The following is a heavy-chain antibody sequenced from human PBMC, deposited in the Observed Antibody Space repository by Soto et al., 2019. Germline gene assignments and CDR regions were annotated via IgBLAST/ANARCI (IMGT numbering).Heavy chain of an antibody. V-gene: IGHV1-3*01. J-gene: IGHJ6*02. CDR2: INAGNGNT. D-gene: IGHD3-3*01. Sequence: EASVKVSCKASGYTFTSYAMHWVRQAPGQRLEWMGWINAGNGNTKYSQKFQGRVTITRDTSASTAYMELSSLRSEDTALYYCAGLFGVVPEAYYYYGMDVWGQGTTVTVSS. CDR1: GYTFTSYA. CDR3: AGLFGVVPEAYYYYGMDV.